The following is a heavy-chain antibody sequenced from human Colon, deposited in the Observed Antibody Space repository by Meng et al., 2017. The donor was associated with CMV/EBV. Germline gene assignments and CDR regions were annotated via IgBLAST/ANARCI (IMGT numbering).Heavy chain of an antibody. CDR1: GFTFSTYG. CDR3: ARGAAAAFGYGMDV. D-gene: IGHD3-16*01. Sequence: GESLKISCAASGFTFSTYGMHWFRQAPGKGLEWVAFIRNDGSNTYYGDSVKGRFTISRDNSKNSLYLQMNSLRAEDTAVYYCARGAAAAFGYGMDVWGQGTTVTVSS. V-gene: IGHV3-30*02. J-gene: IGHJ6*02. CDR2: IRNDGSNT.